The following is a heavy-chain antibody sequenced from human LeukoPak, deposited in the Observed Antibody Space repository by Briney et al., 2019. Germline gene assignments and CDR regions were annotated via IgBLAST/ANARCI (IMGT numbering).Heavy chain of an antibody. V-gene: IGHV3-21*01. CDR1: GFTFSSYS. D-gene: IGHD4-17*01. Sequence: GGSPRLSCAASGFTFSSYSMNWVRQAPGKGLEWVSSISSSSSYIYYADSVKGRFTISRDNAKNSLYLQMNSLRAEDTAVYYCARAVNGDLDYWGQGTLVTVSS. CDR2: ISSSSSYI. J-gene: IGHJ4*02. CDR3: ARAVNGDLDY.